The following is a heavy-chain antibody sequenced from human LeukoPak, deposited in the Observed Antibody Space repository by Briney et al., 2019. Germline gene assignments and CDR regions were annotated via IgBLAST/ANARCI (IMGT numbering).Heavy chain of an antibody. V-gene: IGHV1-18*01. CDR3: ASGGLTWEYYFDY. Sequence: ASVKVSCKAPTYTLTNYGISWVRQAPGQGLEWMGGISGYNGNTNYAQKLQGRVTMTTDTSTSSAYMELRSPRSDDTAVYYCASGGLTWEYYFDYWGQGTLDTVSS. J-gene: IGHJ4*02. CDR2: ISGYNGNT. D-gene: IGHD1-26*01. CDR1: TYTLTNYG.